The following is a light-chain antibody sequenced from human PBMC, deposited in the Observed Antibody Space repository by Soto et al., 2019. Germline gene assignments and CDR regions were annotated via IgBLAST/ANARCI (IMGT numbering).Light chain of an antibody. CDR1: TGAVTSGHY. V-gene: IGLV7-46*01. Sequence: QAVVTQEPSLTVSPGVTVTLTCGSSTGAVTSGHYPYWFQQKPGQAPRTLIYDTSNKHSWTPARFSGSLLGGKAALTLSGAQPEDEAEYYCLLSYSGAREVFGGGTTLTV. CDR2: DTS. CDR3: LLSYSGAREV. J-gene: IGLJ2*01.